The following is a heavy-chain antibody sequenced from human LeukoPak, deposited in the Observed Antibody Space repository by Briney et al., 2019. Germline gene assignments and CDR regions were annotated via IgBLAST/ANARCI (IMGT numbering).Heavy chain of an antibody. D-gene: IGHD6-13*01. CDR1: GGSINSYY. CDR3: ASSGSFRQQLIK. CDR2: IYYSGST. J-gene: IGHJ4*02. V-gene: IGHV4-59*01. Sequence: SETLSLTCTVSGGSINSYYWSWSRQPSGKGLEWIGYIYYSGSTNYSPSLKGRVTISVDTSKNQFSLKLSSVTAADTAVYYCASSGSFRQQLIKWGQGTLVTVSS.